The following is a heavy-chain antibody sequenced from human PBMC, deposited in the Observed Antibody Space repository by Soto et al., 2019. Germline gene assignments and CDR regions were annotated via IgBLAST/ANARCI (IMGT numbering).Heavy chain of an antibody. D-gene: IGHD3-10*01. Sequence: ASVKVSCKASGYTFTSYGISWARQAPGQGLEWMGWISAYNGNTNYAQKLQGRVTMTTDTSTSTAYMELRSLRSDVTAVYCCAREHYYGSGSYYRAEIDYWGQGTLVTVSS. CDR2: ISAYNGNT. CDR1: GYTFTSYG. CDR3: AREHYYGSGSYYRAEIDY. J-gene: IGHJ4*02. V-gene: IGHV1-18*04.